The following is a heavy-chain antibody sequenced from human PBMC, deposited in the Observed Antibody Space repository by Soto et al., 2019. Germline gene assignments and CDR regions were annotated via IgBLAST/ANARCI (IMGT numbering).Heavy chain of an antibody. J-gene: IGHJ4*02. CDR2: IYPGDSDT. CDR1: GYSFTSYW. D-gene: IGHD5-12*01. Sequence: PGESLKISCKGSGYSFTSYWIGWVRQMPGKGLEWMGIIYPGDSDTRYSPSFQGQVTISADKSISTAYLQWSSLKASDTAMYYCARPLNGDGYNYGLDYWGQGTLVTVSS. CDR3: ARPLNGDGYNYGLDY. V-gene: IGHV5-51*01.